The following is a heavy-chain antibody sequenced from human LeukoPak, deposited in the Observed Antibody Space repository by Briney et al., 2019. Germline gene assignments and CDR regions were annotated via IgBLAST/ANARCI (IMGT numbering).Heavy chain of an antibody. J-gene: IGHJ5*02. CDR1: GCTLSSYA. CDR2: ISYDGSNK. V-gene: IGHV3-30-3*01. D-gene: IGHD3-22*01. CDR3: ASEPELVIVEVPPRA. Sequence: GGSLRLSCAPSGCTLSSYAMHWVRQAPGEGREWVAVISYDGSNKYYAYPVKRRFTISRDNSKNTLYLQMNGLRAEDTAVYYCASEPELVIVEVPPRAWGQGTLVTVSS.